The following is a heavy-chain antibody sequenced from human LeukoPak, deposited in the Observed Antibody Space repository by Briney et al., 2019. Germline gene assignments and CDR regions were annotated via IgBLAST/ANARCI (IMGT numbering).Heavy chain of an antibody. D-gene: IGHD6-13*01. CDR3: ARRGSSWYGAFDI. Sequence: ASVKVSCKASGYTFTSYYMHWVRQAPGQGLEGRGIINPSGGSTSYAQKFQGRVTMTRDTSASTVYMELSSLRSEDTAVYYCARRGSSWYGAFDIWGQGTMVTVSS. J-gene: IGHJ3*02. V-gene: IGHV1-46*01. CDR1: GYTFTSYY. CDR2: INPSGGST.